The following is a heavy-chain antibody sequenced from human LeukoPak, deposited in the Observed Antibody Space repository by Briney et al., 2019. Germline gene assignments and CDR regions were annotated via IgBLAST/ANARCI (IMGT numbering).Heavy chain of an antibody. D-gene: IGHD3-22*01. J-gene: IGHJ4*02. V-gene: IGHV4-61*02. CDR3: ARASYSYDINGWVPFDY. CDR1: GGSISSGSYY. Sequence: SETLSLTCTVSGGSISSGSYYWSWIRQPAGKGLEWIGRIYTSGSTNYNPSLKSRVTISGDTSKNQFPLRLSSVTAADTAVYYCARASYSYDINGWVPFDYWGQGTLVTVSS. CDR2: IYTSGST.